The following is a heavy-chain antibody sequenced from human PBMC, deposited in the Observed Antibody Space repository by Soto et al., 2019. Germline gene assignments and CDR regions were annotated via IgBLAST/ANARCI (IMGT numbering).Heavy chain of an antibody. CDR3: AKGFGNSWAFDY. CDR2: ISNDGSNK. D-gene: IGHD1-7*01. V-gene: IGHV3-30*18. Sequence: QVHLVESGGGVVQPGRSLRLSCAASGFSFSTYGMHWVRQAPGKGLEWVAFISNDGSNKYYADSVKGRFTISRDNSKNTLYLQMNSLRAEDTAVYYWAKGFGNSWAFDYWGQGTLVTVSS. J-gene: IGHJ4*02. CDR1: GFSFSTYG.